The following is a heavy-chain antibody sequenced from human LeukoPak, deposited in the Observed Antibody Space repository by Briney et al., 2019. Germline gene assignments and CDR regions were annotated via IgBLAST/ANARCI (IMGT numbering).Heavy chain of an antibody. J-gene: IGHJ4*02. V-gene: IGHV1-18*01. CDR1: GYTFTSHG. CDR3: AREVYDSSGYYPLGDY. D-gene: IGHD3-22*01. CDR2: ISAYNGNT. Sequence: ASVKVSFKASGYTFTSHGNSWGRQAPGQGLEGLGSISAYNGNTNYAQKLQGRVTMTTDTSTSTAYMELRSLRSDDTAVYYCAREVYDSSGYYPLGDYWGQGTLVTVSS.